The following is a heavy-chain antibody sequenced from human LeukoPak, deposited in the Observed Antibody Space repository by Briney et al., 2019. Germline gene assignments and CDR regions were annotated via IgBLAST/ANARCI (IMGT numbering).Heavy chain of an antibody. Sequence: GESLKISCKGSGYSFTSYWIGWVRQMPGKVLEWMGIIYPGDSDTRYSPSFQGQVTISADKSLNTAYLQWSSLKASGTAMYYCARGAYDSSGHFGDYWGQGTLVTVSS. D-gene: IGHD3-22*01. V-gene: IGHV5-51*01. CDR3: ARGAYDSSGHFGDY. J-gene: IGHJ4*02. CDR2: IYPGDSDT. CDR1: GYSFTSYW.